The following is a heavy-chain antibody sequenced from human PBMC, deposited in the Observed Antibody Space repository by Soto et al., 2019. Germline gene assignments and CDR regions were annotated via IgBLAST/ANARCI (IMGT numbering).Heavy chain of an antibody. CDR1: AFTVSSNY. Sequence: EVQVVESGGDLVQPGGSLRLSCAASAFTVSSNYMTWVRQAPGKGLEWVAVIYTSGNTDYADSVKGRFTISRGNSKNAVSLQMNGLRTEDTAVYYCARGRATAISFVFDYWGQGTLVTVSS. D-gene: IGHD5-18*01. CDR2: IYTSGNT. V-gene: IGHV3-66*01. CDR3: ARGRATAISFVFDY. J-gene: IGHJ4*02.